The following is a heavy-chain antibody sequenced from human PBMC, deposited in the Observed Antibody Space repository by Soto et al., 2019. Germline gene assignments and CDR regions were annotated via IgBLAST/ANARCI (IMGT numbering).Heavy chain of an antibody. J-gene: IGHJ6*03. CDR1: GFTFSSYG. CDR3: ARAIYEYTHIYYYYYYMDV. CDR2: IWYDGSNK. V-gene: IGHV3-33*01. Sequence: GGSLRLSCAASGFTFSSYGMHWVRQAPGKGLEWVAVIWYDGSNKYYADSVKGRFTISRDNSKNTLYLQMNSLRAEDTAVYYCARAIYEYTHIYYYYYYMDVWGKGTTVTVSS. D-gene: IGHD6-6*01.